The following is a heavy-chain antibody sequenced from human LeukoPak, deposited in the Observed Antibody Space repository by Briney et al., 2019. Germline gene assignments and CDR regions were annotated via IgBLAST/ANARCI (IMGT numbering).Heavy chain of an antibody. CDR1: GFTFSSYS. Sequence: PGGSLRLSCAASGFTFSSYSMNWVRQAPGKGLEWVSYISSSSSTIYYADSVKGRFTISRDNAKNSLYLQMNSLRAEDTAVYYCARARSGGSLDYWGQGTLVTVSS. V-gene: IGHV3-48*04. CDR2: ISSSSSTI. CDR3: ARARSGGSLDY. D-gene: IGHD2-15*01. J-gene: IGHJ4*02.